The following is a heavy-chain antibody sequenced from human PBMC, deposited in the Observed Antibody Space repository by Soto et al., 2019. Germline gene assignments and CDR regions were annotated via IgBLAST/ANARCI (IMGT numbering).Heavy chain of an antibody. D-gene: IGHD6-13*01. J-gene: IGHJ4*02. CDR2: IYQSGIT. CDR3: ARVIAAPGMDWGYFDY. Sequence: QLQLQESGSGLVKPSQTLSLTCAVSGGSISSADYSWSWIRQPPGEGLEWIGYIYQSGITYYNPSFKSRVTISADTSKNQFSMRLSVVTAADTAVYYCARVIAAPGMDWGYFDYWGPGTLVTVSS. V-gene: IGHV4-30-2*01. CDR1: GGSISSADYS.